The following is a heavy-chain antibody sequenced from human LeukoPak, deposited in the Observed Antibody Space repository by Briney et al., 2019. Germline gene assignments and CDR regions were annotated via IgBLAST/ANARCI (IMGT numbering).Heavy chain of an antibody. D-gene: IGHD3-9*01. Sequence: GGSLRLSCAPSGFTFSTYWMSWVRQAPGKGLEWVSYISDSGGSTIYADSVKGRFTISRDNSKNTLYLQMNSLRAEDTAVYYCAKTKYFDWLSWFDPWGQGTLVTVSS. J-gene: IGHJ5*02. CDR1: GFTFSTYW. V-gene: IGHV3-23*01. CDR2: ISDSGGST. CDR3: AKTKYFDWLSWFDP.